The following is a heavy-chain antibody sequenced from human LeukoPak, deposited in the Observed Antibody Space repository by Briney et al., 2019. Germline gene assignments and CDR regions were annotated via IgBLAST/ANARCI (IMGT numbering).Heavy chain of an antibody. CDR3: ARGESPDYDVLTGYYLIRHPFDI. CDR2: IIPIFGTA. V-gene: IGHV1-69*13. D-gene: IGHD3-9*01. J-gene: IGHJ3*02. CDR1: GSTFSSYA. Sequence: ASVKVSCKASGSTFSSYAISWVRQAPGQGLEWMGGIIPIFGTANYAQKFQGRVTITADESTSTAYMELSSLRSEDTAVYFCARGESPDYDVLTGYYLIRHPFDIWGQGTMVTVSS.